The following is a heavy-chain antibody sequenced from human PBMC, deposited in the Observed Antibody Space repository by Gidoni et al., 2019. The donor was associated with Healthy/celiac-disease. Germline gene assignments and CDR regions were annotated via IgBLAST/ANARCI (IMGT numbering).Heavy chain of an antibody. D-gene: IGHD2-2*02. J-gene: IGHJ6*02. V-gene: IGHV1-18*04. Sequence: QVQLVQSGAEVKKPGASVKVSCKASGYTFTSYGISWVRQAPGQGLEWMGWISAYKGNTNKAQKLQGRVTITTDTSTSTAYMELRSLRSDDTAVYYGARDGGAVVVPAAIRQQDYYYGMDVWGQGTTVTVSS. CDR2: ISAYKGNT. CDR3: ARDGGAVVVPAAIRQQDYYYGMDV. CDR1: GYTFTSYG.